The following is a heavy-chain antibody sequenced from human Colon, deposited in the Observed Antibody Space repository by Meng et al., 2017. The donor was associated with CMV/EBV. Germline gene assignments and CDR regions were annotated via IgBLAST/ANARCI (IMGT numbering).Heavy chain of an antibody. V-gene: IGHV1-18*01. D-gene: IGHD3-3*01. J-gene: IGHJ3*02. Sequence: ASVKVSCKASGYTFTSYGISWVRQAPGQGLEWMGWISAYNGNTNYAQNLQGRVTMTTDTSTSTAYMELRSLRSEDTAVYYCARARDFWSGYYTDAFDIWGQGTMVTVSS. CDR2: ISAYNGNT. CDR1: GYTFTSYG. CDR3: ARARDFWSGYYTDAFDI.